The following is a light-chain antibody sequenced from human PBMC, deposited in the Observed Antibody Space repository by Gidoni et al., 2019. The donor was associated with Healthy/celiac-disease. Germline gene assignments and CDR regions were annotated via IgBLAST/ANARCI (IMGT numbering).Light chain of an antibody. J-gene: IGKJ2*01. CDR3: QQCSNWTQEYT. Sequence: IVLPPSPPTLSLSPGERATLTCRASQSVSSYLAWYQHKPGQATRLLIYDASNRATGIPARFSGSGSGTDLTLTISSLEPEDFEVYNCQQCSNWTQEYTFGQGTKLEIK. CDR1: QSVSSY. V-gene: IGKV3-11*01. CDR2: DAS.